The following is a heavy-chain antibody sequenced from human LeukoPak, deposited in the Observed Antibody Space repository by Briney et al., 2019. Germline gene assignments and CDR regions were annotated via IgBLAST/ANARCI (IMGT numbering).Heavy chain of an antibody. V-gene: IGHV3-30*04. CDR1: GFTFSSYA. J-gene: IGHJ6*03. CDR2: ISYDGSNK. D-gene: IGHD3-10*01. Sequence: PGRSLRLSCAASGFTFSSYAMHWVRQAPGKGLEWVAVISYDGSNKYYADSVKGRFTISRDNSKNTLYLQMNSLRAEDTALYYCATQYRLTIYYMDVWGKGTTVTISS. CDR3: ATQYRLTIYYMDV.